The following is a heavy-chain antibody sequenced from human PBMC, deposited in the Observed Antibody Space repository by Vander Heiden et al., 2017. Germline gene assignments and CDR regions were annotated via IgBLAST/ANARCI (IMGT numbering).Heavy chain of an antibody. D-gene: IGHD3-10*01. CDR2: TYYRSKWYN. CDR1: GASVSSNSSA. CDR3: ARDPEYYYGSGSSSPSPFFDY. V-gene: IGHV6-1*01. Sequence: QVQLQQSGPGLVTPSQTLPLTCAISGASVSSNSSAWNWIRQSPSKGLDWLGRTYYRSKWYNDYAVSVKSRITINPDTSKNQFSLQLNSVTPEDTAVYYCARDPEYYYGSGSSSPSPFFDYWGQGTLVTVSS. J-gene: IGHJ4*02.